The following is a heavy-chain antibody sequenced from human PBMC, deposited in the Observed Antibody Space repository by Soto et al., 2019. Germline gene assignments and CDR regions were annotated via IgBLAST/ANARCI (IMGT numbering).Heavy chain of an antibody. CDR2: INSNADGGTA. CDR3: TTYPNSGYAT. D-gene: IGHD5-12*01. J-gene: IGHJ5*02. CDR1: GFTFSNAW. Sequence: GGSLRLSCAASGFTFSNAWLNWVRQAPGKGLEWVGRINSNADGGTADYAAPVKGRFTISRDDSKNTLYLQMNSLKTEDTAVYYCTTYPNSGYATWGQGTLVTVSS. V-gene: IGHV3-15*07.